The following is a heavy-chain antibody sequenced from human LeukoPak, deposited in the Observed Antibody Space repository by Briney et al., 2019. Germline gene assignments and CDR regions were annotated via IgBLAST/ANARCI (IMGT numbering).Heavy chain of an antibody. V-gene: IGHV3-30*18. Sequence: GRSLRLSCAASGFTFSSYGIHWVRQAPGKGLEWVAVISYDGSNRYYADSVKGRFTISRDNSKNTLYLQMNSLRAEDTAVYYCAKGHGDYKYTYYYYMDVWGKGTTVTVSS. CDR3: AKGHGDYKYTYYYYMDV. CDR2: ISYDGSNR. CDR1: GFTFSSYG. J-gene: IGHJ6*03. D-gene: IGHD4-17*01.